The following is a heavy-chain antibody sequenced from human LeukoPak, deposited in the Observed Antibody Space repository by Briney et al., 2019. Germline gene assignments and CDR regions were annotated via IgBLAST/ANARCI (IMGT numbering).Heavy chain of an antibody. CDR3: ARGHDILTGSPNYYYYGMDV. D-gene: IGHD3-9*01. CDR1: GGTFSSYA. V-gene: IGHV1-69*04. CDR2: TIPILGIA. Sequence: ASVKVSCKASGGTFSSYAISWVRQAPGQGLEWMGRTIPILGIANYAQKFQGRVTITADKSTSTAYMELSSLRSEDTAVYYCARGHDILTGSPNYYYYGMDVWGQGTTVTVSS. J-gene: IGHJ6*02.